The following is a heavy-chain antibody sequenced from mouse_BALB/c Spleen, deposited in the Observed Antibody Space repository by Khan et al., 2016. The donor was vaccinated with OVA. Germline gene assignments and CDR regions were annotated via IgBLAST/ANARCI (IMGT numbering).Heavy chain of an antibody. Sequence: QVQLQQSGAELAKPGASVKMSCKASGYTFINYWILWVKQRPGQGLEWIGYINPSTGYTEYNQNFKDKATLTADKSSSTAYMQLSSQKSVDSAVYYCARRGLRWDFDYWGKGTTLTVSS. J-gene: IGHJ2*01. CDR1: GYTFINYW. D-gene: IGHD1-1*01. V-gene: IGHV1-7*01. CDR3: ARRGLRWDFDY. CDR2: INPSTGYT.